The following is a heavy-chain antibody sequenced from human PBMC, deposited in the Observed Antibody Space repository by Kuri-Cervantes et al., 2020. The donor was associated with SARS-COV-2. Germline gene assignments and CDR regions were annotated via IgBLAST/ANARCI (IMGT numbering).Heavy chain of an antibody. CDR2: IKSKTDGGTT. Sequence: ETLSLTCVASGLTFSNGWMNWVRQAPGKGLEWVGHIKSKTDGGTTDYTAPVKGRFTISRDDSKNTLYLQMNSLKTEDTGVYYCATGALRNSVTYYANAFDVWGQGTMVTVSS. CDR3: ATGALRNSVTYYANAFDV. CDR1: GLTFSNGW. V-gene: IGHV3-15*01. D-gene: IGHD1-26*01. J-gene: IGHJ3*01.